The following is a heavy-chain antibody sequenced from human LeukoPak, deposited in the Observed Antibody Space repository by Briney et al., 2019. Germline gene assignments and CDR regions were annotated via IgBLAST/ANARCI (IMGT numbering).Heavy chain of an antibody. CDR2: MYHSGST. CDR3: ARHAFGVVTTLFDP. Sequence: PSETLSLTCVVSGYSISIGYYWGWIRQPPGKGLEWIGSMYHSGSTYYNPSLKSRLTISADTSKNQFSLKVNSVTAADTAVYYCARHAFGVVTTLFDPWGQGTLVTVSS. V-gene: IGHV4-38-2*01. CDR1: GYSISIGYY. J-gene: IGHJ5*02. D-gene: IGHD3-3*01.